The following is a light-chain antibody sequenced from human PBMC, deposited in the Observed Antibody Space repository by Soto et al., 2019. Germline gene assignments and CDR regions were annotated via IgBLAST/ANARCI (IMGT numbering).Light chain of an antibody. CDR1: QSVSNN. J-gene: IGKJ1*01. Sequence: EIVMTQSPATLSASPGERATLSCRASQSVSNNLAWYHQKPGQAPRLLIYDASTRATGIPARFSGSGSGTEFTLTISSLQPEDFAVYYCQQYNNWWTFGQGTKVEIK. V-gene: IGKV3-15*01. CDR2: DAS. CDR3: QQYNNWWT.